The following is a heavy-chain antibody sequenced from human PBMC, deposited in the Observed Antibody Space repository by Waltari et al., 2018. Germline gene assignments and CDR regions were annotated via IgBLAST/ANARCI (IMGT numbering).Heavy chain of an antibody. CDR1: GYTFTAYY. J-gene: IGHJ5*02. V-gene: IGHV1-69-2*01. Sequence: EVQLVQSGAEVKKPGATVNISCKASGYTFTAYYMHWVQQAPGTGVEWMGRVDPEDGETIYAEKFQGRVTITADTSTDTAYMELSSLRSEDTAVYYCAREAMVRGVKTPHNWFDPWGQGTLVTVSS. CDR2: VDPEDGET. D-gene: IGHD3-10*01. CDR3: AREAMVRGVKTPHNWFDP.